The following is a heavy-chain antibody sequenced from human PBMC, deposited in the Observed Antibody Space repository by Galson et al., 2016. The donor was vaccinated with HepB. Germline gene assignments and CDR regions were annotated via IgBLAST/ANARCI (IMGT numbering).Heavy chain of an antibody. V-gene: IGHV3-30*18. CDR3: AKGPSRLLEAGRLDS. CDR1: GFTFSSFG. Sequence: SLRLSCAGSGFTFSSFGLHWVRQAPGKGLDWVAVISHNGNYKYYADSVKGRFTISRDNSKTTVYLQMNSLRAEDTAVYYCAKGPSRLLEAGRLDSWGQGTLVTVSS. CDR2: ISHNGNYK. D-gene: IGHD6-19*01. J-gene: IGHJ4*02.